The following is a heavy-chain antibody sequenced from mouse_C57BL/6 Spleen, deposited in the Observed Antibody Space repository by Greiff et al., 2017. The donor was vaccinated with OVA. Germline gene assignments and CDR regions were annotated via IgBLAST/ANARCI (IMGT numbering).Heavy chain of an antibody. D-gene: IGHD2-3*01. J-gene: IGHJ3*01. V-gene: IGHV5-9*04. CDR2: ISGGGGNT. CDR1: GFTFSSYT. Sequence: EVHLVESGGGLVKPGGSLKLSCAASGFTFSSYTMSWVRQTPEKRLEWVATISGGGGNTYYPDSVKGRFTISRDNAKNTLYLQMSSLRSEDTAVYYCATLYDGYYWFAYWGQGTLVTVSA. CDR3: ATLYDGYYWFAY.